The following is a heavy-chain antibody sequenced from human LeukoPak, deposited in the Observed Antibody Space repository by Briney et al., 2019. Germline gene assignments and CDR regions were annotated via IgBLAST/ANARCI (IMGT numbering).Heavy chain of an antibody. D-gene: IGHD3-3*01. V-gene: IGHV4-38-2*02. J-gene: IGHJ5*02. CDR1: GYTISSGYQ. Sequence: SETLSLTCIISGYTISSGYQWGWIRQPPGKGLEWIGNIYYSGSTYYNPSLKGRLTMSVDRSNNLFSLNLNSVTAADTAVYYCARHYVSDFWSGYYSGDWFDPWGQGTLVTVSS. CDR3: ARHYVSDFWSGYYSGDWFDP. CDR2: IYYSGST.